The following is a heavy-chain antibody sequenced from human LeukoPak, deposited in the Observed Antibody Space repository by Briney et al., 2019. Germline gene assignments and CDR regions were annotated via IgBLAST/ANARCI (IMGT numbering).Heavy chain of an antibody. V-gene: IGHV3-23*01. Sequence: GGSLRLSCAAYGFTFSSYAMSWVRQAPGKGLEWVSAISGSGGSTYYADSVKGRFTISRDNSKNTLYLQMNSLRAEDTAVYYCARKSFIVGADYWGQGTLVTVSS. CDR2: ISGSGGST. CDR1: GFTFSSYA. J-gene: IGHJ4*02. D-gene: IGHD1-26*01. CDR3: ARKSFIVGADY.